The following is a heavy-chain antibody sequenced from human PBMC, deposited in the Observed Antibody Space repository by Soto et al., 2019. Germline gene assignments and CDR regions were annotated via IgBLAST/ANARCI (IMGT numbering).Heavy chain of an antibody. V-gene: IGHV3-23*01. Sequence: EVQLLESGGGLVQPGGSLRLSCAASRFTFSCYAMSWVRQAPGKGLECVSGISGSGGSTYYADSVKGRFTISRDNSKNTLYLQMNSLRAEDTAVYYCAKGSGYSYSYGLDVWGQGTTVTVSS. CDR3: AKGSGYSYSYGLDV. D-gene: IGHD5-18*01. CDR1: RFTFSCYA. J-gene: IGHJ6*02. CDR2: ISGSGGST.